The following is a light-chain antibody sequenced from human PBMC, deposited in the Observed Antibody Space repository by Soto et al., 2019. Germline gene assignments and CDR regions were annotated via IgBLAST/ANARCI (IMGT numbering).Light chain of an antibody. J-gene: IGKJ5*01. Sequence: ERVMTQSPDTLSVSPGERATLSCRASQSVGSNLAWYRQKPGQAPRLLIYAISVRATGVPARFTGSGSETEFTLTISSLQAEDFATYYCQQYNQCPITFGQGTRLEIK. CDR1: QSVGSN. CDR2: AIS. CDR3: QQYNQCPIT. V-gene: IGKV3-15*01.